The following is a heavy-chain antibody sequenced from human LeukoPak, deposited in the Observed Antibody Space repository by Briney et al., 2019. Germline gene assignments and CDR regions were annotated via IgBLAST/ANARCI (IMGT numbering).Heavy chain of an antibody. D-gene: IGHD5-12*01. CDR3: ARGVEGRGPGYSGYDRALSDY. CDR2: INRTSHFI. Sequence: GGSLRLSCAASGFTLSSYSMNWVRQAPGKGLEWVSSINRTSHFIHYAASVKGRFTISRDNAKNALYLHMNSLRVEDTAVYFCARGVEGRGPGYSGYDRALSDYWGQGTLVTVSS. CDR1: GFTLSSYS. V-gene: IGHV3-21*01. J-gene: IGHJ4*02.